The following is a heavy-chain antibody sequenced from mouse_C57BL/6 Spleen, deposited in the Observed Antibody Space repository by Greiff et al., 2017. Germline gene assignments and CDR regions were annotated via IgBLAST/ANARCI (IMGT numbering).Heavy chain of an antibody. CDR2: IYPSDSET. CDR3: ARSVAPFAY. CDR1: GYTFTSYW. J-gene: IGHJ3*01. V-gene: IGHV1-61*01. Sequence: QVQLKQPGAELVRPGSSVKLSCKASGYTFTSYWMDWVKQRPGQGLEWIGNIYPSDSETHYNQKFKDKATLTVDKSSSTAYMQLSSLTSEDSAVYYCARSVAPFAYWGQGTLVTVSA. D-gene: IGHD1-1*02.